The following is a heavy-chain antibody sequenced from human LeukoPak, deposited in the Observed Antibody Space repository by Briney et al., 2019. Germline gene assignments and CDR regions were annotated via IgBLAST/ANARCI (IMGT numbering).Heavy chain of an antibody. CDR2: ISSSSSTI. J-gene: IGHJ6*03. Sequence: GGSLRLSCAASGFTFSSYSMNWVRQAPGKGLEWVSYISSSSSTIYYADSVKGRFTISRDNAKNSLYLQMNSLRAEDTAVYYCARGSLEWLVLYYYYMDVWGKGTTVTVSS. D-gene: IGHD6-19*01. CDR1: GFTFSSYS. V-gene: IGHV3-48*01. CDR3: ARGSLEWLVLYYYYMDV.